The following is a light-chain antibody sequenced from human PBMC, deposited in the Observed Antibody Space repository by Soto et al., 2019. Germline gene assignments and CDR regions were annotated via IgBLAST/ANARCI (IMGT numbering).Light chain of an antibody. CDR3: QQYNSYSLLT. J-gene: IGKJ4*01. CDR2: DAS. Sequence: DIQMTQSPSTLSASVGDRVTITCRASQSISSWLAWYQQKPGKAPKLLIYDASSLESGVPSRFSGSGSGTEFTLTISSLQPDDFATYYCQQYNSYSLLTFGGGTTVEIK. CDR1: QSISSW. V-gene: IGKV1-5*01.